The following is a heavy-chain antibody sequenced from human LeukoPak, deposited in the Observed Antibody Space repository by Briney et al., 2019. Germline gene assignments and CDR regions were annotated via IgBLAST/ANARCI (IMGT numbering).Heavy chain of an antibody. CDR1: GFTFSSYS. V-gene: IGHV3-21*01. Sequence: PGGSLRLSCAASGFTFSSYSMNWVRQAPGKGLEWVSSISSSSSYIYYADSVKGRFTISRDNSKNTLYLQMNSLRAEDTAVYYCARQLGYCSSTSCQSLDYGMDVWGQGTTVTVSS. D-gene: IGHD2-2*01. CDR2: ISSSSSYI. J-gene: IGHJ6*02. CDR3: ARQLGYCSSTSCQSLDYGMDV.